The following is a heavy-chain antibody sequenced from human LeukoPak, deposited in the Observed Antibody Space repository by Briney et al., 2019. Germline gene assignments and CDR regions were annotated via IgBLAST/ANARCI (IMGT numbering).Heavy chain of an antibody. Sequence: GASVKVSCKASGYTFTSYAVNWVRQAPGQGLEWMGWINPNSGGTNYAQKFQGRVTMTRDTSIGTAYMELNRLRSDDTAVYYCARGSYDSSDFEYFHHWGQGTLVTVSS. CDR1: GYTFTSYA. V-gene: IGHV1-2*02. CDR3: ARGSYDSSDFEYFHH. CDR2: INPNSGGT. D-gene: IGHD3-22*01. J-gene: IGHJ1*01.